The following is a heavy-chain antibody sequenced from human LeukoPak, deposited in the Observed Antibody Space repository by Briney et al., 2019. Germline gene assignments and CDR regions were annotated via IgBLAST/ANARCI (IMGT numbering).Heavy chain of an antibody. CDR3: ARGAYY. J-gene: IGHJ4*02. CDR2: IYSGGST. V-gene: IGHV3-53*04. CDR1: GFTFSTYG. Sequence: GGSLRLSCAASGFTFSTYGMHWVRQAPGKGLEWVSVIYSGGSTYYADSVKGRFTISRHNSKNTLYLQMNSLRAEDTAVYYCARGAYYWGQGTLVTVSS.